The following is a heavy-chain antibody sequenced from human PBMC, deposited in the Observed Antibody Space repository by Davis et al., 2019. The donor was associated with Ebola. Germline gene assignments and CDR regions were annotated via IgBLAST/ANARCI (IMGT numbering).Heavy chain of an antibody. CDR1: GYTFTDYS. V-gene: IGHV1-2*02. CDR3: ARDPRRGGYNFDLAY. D-gene: IGHD5-24*01. CDR2: INPNSDGT. J-gene: IGHJ4*02. Sequence: ASVKVSCKASGYTFTDYSMHWVRQAPGQGLEWMGWINPNSDGTNYAQKFQGRVTMTRDTSISTAYMELSRLRSDDTAVYYCARDPRRGGYNFDLAYWGQGTLVTVSS.